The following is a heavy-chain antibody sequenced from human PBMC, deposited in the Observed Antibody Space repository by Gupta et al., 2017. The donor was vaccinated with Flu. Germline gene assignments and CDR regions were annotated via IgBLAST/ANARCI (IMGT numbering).Heavy chain of an antibody. D-gene: IGHD5-24*01. Sequence: EVQLVESGGGLVQTGGSLSLSFAAAGFTFSNYLMDWVRQAPGKGLEWVANIKEDGSVKNNVDTVKGRFTISRDNGKNSVYIQMNALRPEDTAVYYCARNRGWEQFDYWGQGALVTVS. J-gene: IGHJ4*02. CDR2: IKEDGSVK. CDR3: ARNRGWEQFDY. V-gene: IGHV3-7*01. CDR1: GFTFSNYL.